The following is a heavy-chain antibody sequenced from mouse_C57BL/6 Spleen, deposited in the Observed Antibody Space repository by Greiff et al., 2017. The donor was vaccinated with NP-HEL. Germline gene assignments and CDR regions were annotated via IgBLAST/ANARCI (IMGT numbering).Heavy chain of an antibody. J-gene: IGHJ1*03. V-gene: IGHV1-72*01. CDR1: GYTFTSYW. CDR2: IYPNSGGT. Sequence: QVQLKQPGAELVKPGASVKLSCKASGYTFTSYWMHWVKQRPGRGLEWIGRIYPNSGGTKYNEKFKSKATLTADKPSSTAYMQLRSLASEDSAVYYCARDYGSGAWYFDVWGTGTTVTVSS. D-gene: IGHD1-1*01. CDR3: ARDYGSGAWYFDV.